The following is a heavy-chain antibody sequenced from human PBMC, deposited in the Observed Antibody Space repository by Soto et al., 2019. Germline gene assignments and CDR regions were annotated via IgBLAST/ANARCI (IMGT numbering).Heavy chain of an antibody. V-gene: IGHV3-30*18. CDR2: ISYDGSNK. CDR1: GFTFRNYA. Sequence: GGSLRLSCAASGFTFRNYAMHWVRQAPGKGLEWVAVISYDGSNKYYADSVKGRFTISRDNSKNTMYLQMNSLRAEDTAVYYGAKDLCSSSSCYYNYGMDVWGQGTTVTVSS. D-gene: IGHD2-2*01. CDR3: AKDLCSSSSCYYNYGMDV. J-gene: IGHJ6*02.